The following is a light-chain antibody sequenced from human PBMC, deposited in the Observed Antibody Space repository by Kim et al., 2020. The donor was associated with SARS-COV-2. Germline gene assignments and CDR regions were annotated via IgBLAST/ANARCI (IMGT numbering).Light chain of an antibody. CDR2: GNS. Sequence: GQRVTTTCTGSSANVGACYELHWYQQLPGTAPKLLIYGNSNRPSGVPDRFSGSKSGTSASLAITGLQAEDEADYYCQSYDSSLRGVFGGGTQLTVL. V-gene: IGLV1-40*01. CDR1: SANVGACYE. J-gene: IGLJ3*02. CDR3: QSYDSSLRGV.